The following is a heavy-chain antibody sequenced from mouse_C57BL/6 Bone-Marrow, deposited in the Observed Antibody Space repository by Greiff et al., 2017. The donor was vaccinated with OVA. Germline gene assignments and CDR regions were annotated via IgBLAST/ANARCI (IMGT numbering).Heavy chain of an antibody. Sequence: VQLQQSGAELVKPGASVKLSCTASGFNIKDYYMHWVKQRTEQGLEWIGRIDPEDGETNYAPKFQGQATISADTSSNTAYLQLSSLTSEDTAVYYWARNYGSSPLFDYWGQGTTLTVSS. J-gene: IGHJ2*01. D-gene: IGHD1-1*01. V-gene: IGHV14-2*01. CDR2: IDPEDGET. CDR3: ARNYGSSPLFDY. CDR1: GFNIKDYY.